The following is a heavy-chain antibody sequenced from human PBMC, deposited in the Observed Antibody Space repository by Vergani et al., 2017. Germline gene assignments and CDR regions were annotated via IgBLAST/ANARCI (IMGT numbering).Heavy chain of an antibody. Sequence: EVQLQESGGGLAQPGKSLMLSCAVSGFPFSGHTMSWVRATPGKGLEWVGRIKSKTDGGTTDYAAPVKGRFTISRVDSKNTLYLQMNSLKTEDTAVYYCTTVSMVRGVITDYWGQGTLVTVSS. D-gene: IGHD3-10*01. J-gene: IGHJ4*02. CDR2: IKSKTDGGTT. CDR1: GFPFSGHT. V-gene: IGHV3-15*01. CDR3: TTVSMVRGVITDY.